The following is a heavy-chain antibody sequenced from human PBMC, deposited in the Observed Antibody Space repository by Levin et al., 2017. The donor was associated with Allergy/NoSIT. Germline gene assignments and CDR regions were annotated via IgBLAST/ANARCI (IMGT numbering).Heavy chain of an antibody. CDR1: GGSISSGGYY. D-gene: IGHD2-2*01. CDR3: ARVVLLQSWDIVVVPAARPAQFDP. CDR2: IYYSGST. Sequence: SQTLSLTCTASGGSISSGGYYWSWIRQHPGKGLEWIGYIYYSGSTYYNPSLKSRVTISVDTSKNQFSLKLSSVTAADTAVYYCARVVLLQSWDIVVVPAARPAQFDPWGQGTLVTVSS. J-gene: IGHJ5*02. V-gene: IGHV4-31*03.